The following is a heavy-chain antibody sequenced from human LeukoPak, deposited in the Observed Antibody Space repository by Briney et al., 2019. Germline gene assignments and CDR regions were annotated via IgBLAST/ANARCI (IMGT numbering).Heavy chain of an antibody. J-gene: IGHJ6*03. CDR1: GGTFSNYA. CDR3: ARARFPYYRLSGTYYMDV. Sequence: GASVKVSCKASGGTFSNYAISWVRQAPGQGLEWMGGIIPIFGTTNYAQKFQGRVTITADKSTSTVYMEVSSLRSEDTAVYYCARARFPYYRLSGTYYMDVWGKGTPVTVSS. V-gene: IGHV1-69*06. CDR2: IIPIFGTT. D-gene: IGHD1-26*01.